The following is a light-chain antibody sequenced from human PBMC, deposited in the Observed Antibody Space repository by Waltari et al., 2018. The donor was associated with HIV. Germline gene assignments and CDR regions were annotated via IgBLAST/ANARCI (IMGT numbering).Light chain of an antibody. J-gene: IGLJ1*01. Sequence: QSVLTQPPSASGTPGQRVTISCSGSSSNIGSNYVYWYQQLPGTAPKLLIDRNNQRPSGVPDRFSGSKSGTSASLAISGVRSEDEADYYCAAWDDSLLYVFGTGTKVTVL. CDR3: AAWDDSLLYV. CDR2: RNN. V-gene: IGLV1-47*01. CDR1: SSNIGSNY.